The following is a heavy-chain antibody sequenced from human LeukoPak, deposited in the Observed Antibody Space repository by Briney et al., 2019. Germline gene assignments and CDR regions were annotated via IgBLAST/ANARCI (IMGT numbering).Heavy chain of an antibody. V-gene: IGHV1-18*01. J-gene: IGHJ4*02. CDR2: ISDYNGDT. Sequence: ASVKLSCKASGYTFTRYGISLVRQAPGQGLERMGVISDYNGDTNYAQKLQGRVTMTTDTSTSTAYMEMRSLRSDDTAVYYCARLGYCSSTSCSNDYWGQGTLVTVSS. CDR1: GYTFTRYG. CDR3: ARLGYCSSTSCSNDY. D-gene: IGHD2-2*01.